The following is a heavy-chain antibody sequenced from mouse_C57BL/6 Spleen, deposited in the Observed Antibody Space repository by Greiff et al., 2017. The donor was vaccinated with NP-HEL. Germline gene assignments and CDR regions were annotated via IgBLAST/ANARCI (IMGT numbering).Heavy chain of an antibody. Sequence: QVQLQQPGAELVRPGSSVKLSCKASGYTFTSYWMHWVKQRPIQGLEWIGNIDPSDSETHYNQKFKDKATLTVDKSFSTAYMQLSSLTSEDSAVYYCARCPDGYYHYFDYWGQGTTLTVSS. J-gene: IGHJ2*01. CDR1: GYTFTSYW. CDR3: ARCPDGYYHYFDY. D-gene: IGHD2-3*01. CDR2: IDPSDSET. V-gene: IGHV1-52*01.